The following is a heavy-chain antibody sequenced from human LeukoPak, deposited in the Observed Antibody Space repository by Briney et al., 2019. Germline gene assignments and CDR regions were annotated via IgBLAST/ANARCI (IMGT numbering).Heavy chain of an antibody. D-gene: IGHD2-2*02. J-gene: IGHJ6*03. Sequence: ASVKVSCKASGGTFSSYAISWVRQAPGQGLEWMGGIIPIFGTANYAQKFQGRVTITADESTSTAYMELSSLRSEDTAVYYCARGGGVVPAAIRTYYYYYYYMDVWGKGTTVTVSS. CDR2: IIPIFGTA. CDR3: ARGGGVVPAAIRTYYYYYYYMDV. CDR1: GGTFSSYA. V-gene: IGHV1-69*13.